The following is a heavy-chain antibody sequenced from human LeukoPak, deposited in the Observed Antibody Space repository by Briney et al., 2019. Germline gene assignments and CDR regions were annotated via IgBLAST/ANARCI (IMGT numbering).Heavy chain of an antibody. CDR2: ITDSSSNT. Sequence: QTGGSLRLSWAASGFTFSTYAMAWVSQAPGKGLGWVACITDSSSNTYYGDSMKGRFTISRDNSKNTLYLQMNSLRAEDTAIYYCAKSRAYRPDHSDYWGQGTLVTVSS. CDR1: GFTFSTYA. CDR3: AKSRAYRPDHSDY. V-gene: IGHV3-23*01. J-gene: IGHJ4*02. D-gene: IGHD1-26*01.